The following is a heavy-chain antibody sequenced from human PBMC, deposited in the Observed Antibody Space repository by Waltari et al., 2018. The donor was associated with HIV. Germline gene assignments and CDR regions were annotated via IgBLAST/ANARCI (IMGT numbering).Heavy chain of an antibody. CDR2: INTDGSST. CDR3: TRSMASAQ. CDR1: GFSFSALW. Sequence: EVQLVESGGGLVQPGGSLRLSCTSSGFSFSALWMHWVRQAPGKGRVWVSRINTDGSSTTYADSVKGRFTISRDNAKNTLYLQMNSLRAEDTAVYDCTRSMASAQWGQGTLVTVSS. J-gene: IGHJ4*02. V-gene: IGHV3-74*01. D-gene: IGHD6-19*01.